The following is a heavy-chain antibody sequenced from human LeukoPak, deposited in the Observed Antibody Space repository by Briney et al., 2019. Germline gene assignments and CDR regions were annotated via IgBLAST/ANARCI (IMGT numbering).Heavy chain of an antibody. CDR1: GGSLNNSDYY. D-gene: IGHD7-27*01. CDR3: TRRTRLGPRVDY. Sequence: SETLSLTCTVSGGSLNNSDYYWDWNRQPPGKGLEWIGGLYHSGTTFSNLSLKSRVTISLDTSNNQFSLKLTSMTAADTAVYFCTRRTRLGPRVDYWGQGTLVTVSS. J-gene: IGHJ4*02. CDR2: LYHSGTT. V-gene: IGHV4-39*07.